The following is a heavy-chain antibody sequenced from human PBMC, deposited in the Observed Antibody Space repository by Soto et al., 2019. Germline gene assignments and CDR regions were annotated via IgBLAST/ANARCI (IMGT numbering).Heavy chain of an antibody. J-gene: IGHJ3*02. D-gene: IGHD3-3*01. CDR1: GGTFSSYA. V-gene: IGHV1-69*06. CDR2: IIPIFGTA. Sequence: GASVKVSCKASGGTFSSYAISWVRQAPGQGLEWMGGIIPIFGTANYAQKFQGRVTITADKSTSTAYMELSSLRSEDTAVYYCARSTYYDFWSGPDAFDIWGQGTMVTVSS. CDR3: ARSTYYDFWSGPDAFDI.